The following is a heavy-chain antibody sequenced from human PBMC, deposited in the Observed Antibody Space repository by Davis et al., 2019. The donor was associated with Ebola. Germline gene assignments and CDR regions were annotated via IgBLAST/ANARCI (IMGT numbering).Heavy chain of an antibody. Sequence: MPSETLSLTCTVSGGSVSSDNYYWCWIRQPPGKGLEWIGNIYYSGSTNYNSSLKSRVTISVDTSKNQFSLKLSSVTAADTAVYYCAIPSGRYYHYYGMDVWGQGTTVTVSS. CDR2: IYYSGST. CDR3: AIPSGRYYHYYGMDV. D-gene: IGHD6-19*01. J-gene: IGHJ6*02. CDR1: GGSVSSDNYY. V-gene: IGHV4-61*01.